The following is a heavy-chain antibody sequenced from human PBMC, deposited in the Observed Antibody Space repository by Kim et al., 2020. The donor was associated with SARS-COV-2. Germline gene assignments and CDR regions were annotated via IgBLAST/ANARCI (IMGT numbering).Heavy chain of an antibody. D-gene: IGHD2-8*01. V-gene: IGHV3-33*01. CDR3: AGDDLMGKPGQFDH. CDR1: GFIFLNFL. J-gene: IGHJ4*02. Sequence: GGSLRHSCASSGFIFLNFLMHRVPQSQREMLDWVEVTWSYGHNYFYADSVNGRFTNSRANATETLSLQMNSLIVDDTALYYCAGDDLMGKPGQFDHWGQGELVIGSS. CDR2: TWSYGHNY.